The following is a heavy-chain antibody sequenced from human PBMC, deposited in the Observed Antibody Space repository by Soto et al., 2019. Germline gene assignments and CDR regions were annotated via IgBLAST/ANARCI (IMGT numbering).Heavy chain of an antibody. J-gene: IGHJ4*02. CDR2: ITGSGTST. CDR1: GFTFSSYA. Sequence: SLRLSCAASGFTFSSYAMSWVRQAPGKGLEWVSGITGSGTSTFYADSVKGRFTITRHNSKDTLYLQMNSLTAEDTAVYYCAKDKGSNEWGQGTLVTV. V-gene: IGHV3-23*01. CDR3: AKDKGSNE. D-gene: IGHD2-8*01.